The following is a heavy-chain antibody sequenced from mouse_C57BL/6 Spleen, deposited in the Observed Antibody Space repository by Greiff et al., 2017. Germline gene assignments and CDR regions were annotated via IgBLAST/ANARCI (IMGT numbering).Heavy chain of an antibody. CDR2: ISDGGSYT. D-gene: IGHD1-1*01. CDR3: ARDGSSYLYYAMDY. V-gene: IGHV5-4*01. Sequence: DVQLVESGGGLVKPGGSLKLSCAASGFTFSSYAMSWVRQTPEKRLEWVATISDGGSYTYYPDNVKGRFTISRDNAKNNLYLQMSHLKSEDTAMYYCARDGSSYLYYAMDYWGQGTSVTVSS. CDR1: GFTFSSYA. J-gene: IGHJ4*01.